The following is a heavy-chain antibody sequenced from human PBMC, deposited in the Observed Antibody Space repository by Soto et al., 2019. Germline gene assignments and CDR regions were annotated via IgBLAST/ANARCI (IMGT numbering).Heavy chain of an antibody. CDR1: GFPFSSYG. V-gene: IGHV3-33*01. J-gene: IGHJ4*02. CDR2: IWFDGSNK. CDR3: ASSSN. Sequence: PGGSLRLSCTASGFPFSSYGMHWVRQAPGKGLEWVAVIWFDGSNKDYADSVKGRFTISRDNSKNTLYLQMNSLRADDTAVYYCASSSNWGRGTLVTVSS.